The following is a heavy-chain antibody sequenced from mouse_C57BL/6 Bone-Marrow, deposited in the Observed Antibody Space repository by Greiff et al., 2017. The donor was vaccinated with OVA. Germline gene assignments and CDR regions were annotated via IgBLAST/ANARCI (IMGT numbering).Heavy chain of an antibody. Sequence: QVQLQQSGAELVKPGASVKLSCKASGYTFTSYWMHWVKQRPGQGLEWIGMIHPNSGSTNYNEKFKSKATLTVAKSSSTAYMQLSSLTSEDSAVYDCARHYYSNYYAWFAYWGQGTLVTVSA. V-gene: IGHV1-64*01. CDR1: GYTFTSYW. CDR3: ARHYYSNYYAWFAY. D-gene: IGHD2-5*01. J-gene: IGHJ3*01. CDR2: IHPNSGST.